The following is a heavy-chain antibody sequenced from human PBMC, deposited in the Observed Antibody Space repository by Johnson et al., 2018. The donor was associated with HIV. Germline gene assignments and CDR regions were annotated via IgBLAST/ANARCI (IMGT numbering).Heavy chain of an antibody. V-gene: IGHV3-66*03. Sequence: MLLVESGGGLIQPGGSLRLSCAASGFTVSSNYMSWVRQAPGKGLEWVSVIYSGGSTYYADSVKGRFTISRDNSKNTLYLQMNSLRPEDTSVYHCAKGYYDSSFGLDMWGQGTMVIVSS. CDR3: AKGYYDSSFGLDM. CDR2: IYSGGST. J-gene: IGHJ3*02. D-gene: IGHD3-3*01. CDR1: GFTVSSNY.